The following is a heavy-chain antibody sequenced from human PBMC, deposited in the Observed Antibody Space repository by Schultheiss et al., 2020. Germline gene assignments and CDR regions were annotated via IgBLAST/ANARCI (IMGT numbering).Heavy chain of an antibody. CDR2: ISVRSDLI. Sequence: GGSLRLSCAASGFTLSRYNMNWVRQAPGKGPEWISYISVRSDLIYYADSVKGRFTISRDNAKNSLYLQMDSLRADDTAVYYCERDRVYDSGYEEFDYWGQGTLVTVSS. CDR1: GFTLSRYN. CDR3: ERDRVYDSGYEEFDY. D-gene: IGHD5-12*01. V-gene: IGHV3-48*01. J-gene: IGHJ4*02.